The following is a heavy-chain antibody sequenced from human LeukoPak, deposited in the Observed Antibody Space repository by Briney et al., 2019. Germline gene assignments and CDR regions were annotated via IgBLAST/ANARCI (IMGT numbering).Heavy chain of an antibody. CDR1: GYTFTSYG. CDR2: ISAYNGNT. D-gene: IGHD6-6*01. CDR3: AREGSVYSSSSTDYYYYYMDV. V-gene: IGHV1-18*01. J-gene: IGHJ6*03. Sequence: ASVKVSCKASGYTFTSYGISWVRQAPGQGLEWMGWISAYNGNTNYAQKLQGRVTMTTDTSTSTAYMDLRSLRSDDTAVYYCAREGSVYSSSSTDYYYYYMDVWGKGTTVTVSS.